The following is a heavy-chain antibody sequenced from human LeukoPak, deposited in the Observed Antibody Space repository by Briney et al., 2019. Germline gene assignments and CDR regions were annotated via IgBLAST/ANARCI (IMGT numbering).Heavy chain of an antibody. CDR2: IYYSGST. CDR1: GGSISTYY. D-gene: IGHD3-22*01. J-gene: IGHJ4*02. V-gene: IGHV4-59*08. CDR3: AASYYYYSSGPRPYYFDF. Sequence: SETLSLTCTVSGGSISTYYWSWIRQPPGKGLEWIGYIYYSGSTNYNPSLKSRVTISVDASKNQFSLKLSSVTAADTAVYYCAASYYYYSSGPRPYYFDFWGQGTLVTVSS.